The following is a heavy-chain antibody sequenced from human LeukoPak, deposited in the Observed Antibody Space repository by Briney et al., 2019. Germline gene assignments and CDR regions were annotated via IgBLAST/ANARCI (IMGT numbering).Heavy chain of an antibody. CDR1: GFTFSTYW. V-gene: IGHV3-7*01. D-gene: IGHD3-22*01. Sequence: GGSLRLSCAASGFTFSTYWMSWVRQAPGKGLEWVANIKEDGSEKYYVDSVKGRFTISRDNAKNSLYLQMNSLRAEDTAVYYCARDLRSSGYYAFDYWGQGTLVTVSS. J-gene: IGHJ4*02. CDR2: IKEDGSEK. CDR3: ARDLRSSGYYAFDY.